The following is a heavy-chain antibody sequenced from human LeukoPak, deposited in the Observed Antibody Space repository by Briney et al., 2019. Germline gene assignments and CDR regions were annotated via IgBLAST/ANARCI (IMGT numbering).Heavy chain of an antibody. CDR1: GFTLSDHY. V-gene: IGHV3-11*04. Sequence: PGGSLRLSCAASGFTLSDHYMSWIHQAPGKGLEWVSYIGGSGSPIYYADSVKGRFTISRDNAKNSLFLQMDSLRAEDTAVYYCARDRRPSVYGGLDNWGQGTLVTVSS. CDR2: IGGSGSPI. CDR3: ARDRRPSVYGGLDN. J-gene: IGHJ4*02. D-gene: IGHD4/OR15-4a*01.